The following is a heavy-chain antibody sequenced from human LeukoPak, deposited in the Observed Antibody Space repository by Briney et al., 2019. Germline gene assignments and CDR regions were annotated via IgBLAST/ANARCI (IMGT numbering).Heavy chain of an antibody. D-gene: IGHD6-19*01. CDR2: LDSGGST. V-gene: IGHV3-53*01. J-gene: IGHJ4*02. CDR3: ARDPSGNLHFDY. CDR1: GFLVSSSY. Sequence: PGGSLRLSCAASGFLVSSSYMNWVRQDPGKGLEWVSVLDSGGSTFYADSVKGRFTISRDTSKNTLYLHMNSLRADDTAVYYCARDPSGNLHFDYWGQGTLVTVSS.